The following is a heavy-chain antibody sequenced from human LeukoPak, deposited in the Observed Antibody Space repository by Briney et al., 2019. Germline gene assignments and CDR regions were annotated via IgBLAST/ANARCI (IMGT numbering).Heavy chain of an antibody. V-gene: IGHV4-59*12. J-gene: IGHJ4*02. CDR1: GGSISSYY. CDR2: IYYSGST. CDR3: ARGGGVLYDY. D-gene: IGHD2-2*02. Sequence: PSETLSLTCTVSGGSISSYYWSWIRQPPGKGLEWIGYIYYSGSTNYNPSLKSRVTTSVDTSKNQFSLKLSSVTAADTAVYYCARGGGVLYDYWGQGTLVTVSS.